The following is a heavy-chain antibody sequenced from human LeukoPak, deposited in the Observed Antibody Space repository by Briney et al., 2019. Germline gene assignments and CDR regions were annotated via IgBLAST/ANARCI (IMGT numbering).Heavy chain of an antibody. CDR3: SRALEV. Sequence: PGGSLRLSCEVSGFIFRNYWMDWVSQAPGRGLEWVANINQVGSEEHFVESVKGRFTIFRDNAKSSLYLQMNNLRAEDTGVYYCSRALEVWGKGTTVTVSS. J-gene: IGHJ6*04. CDR1: GFIFRNYW. CDR2: INQVGSEE. V-gene: IGHV3-7*01.